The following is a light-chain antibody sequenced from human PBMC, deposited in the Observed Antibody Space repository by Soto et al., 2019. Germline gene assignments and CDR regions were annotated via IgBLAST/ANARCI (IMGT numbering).Light chain of an antibody. CDR1: QDITNF. J-gene: IGKJ2*01. V-gene: IGKV1-33*01. CDR2: DAS. CDR3: QHFDNLPYT. Sequence: DIQLTQSPSSLSASVGDRVTITCQASQDITNFLNWYRQKPGKAPELLIYDASNSETGAPSRFSGSGSGTDFTFTISSLQPEDVATYYCQHFDNLPYTFGQGTKLEIK.